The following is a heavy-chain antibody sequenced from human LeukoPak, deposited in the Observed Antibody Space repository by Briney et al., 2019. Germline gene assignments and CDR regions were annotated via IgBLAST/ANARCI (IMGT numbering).Heavy chain of an antibody. Sequence: SETLSLTCAVYGGSFSGYYWSWIRQPPGKGLEWIGEINHSGSTNYNPSLKSRVTISVDTSKNQFSLKLSSVTAADTAVYYCARTPPYRSSTSCYFYYGMDVWGQGTTVTVSS. CDR1: GGSFSGYY. J-gene: IGHJ6*02. D-gene: IGHD2-2*01. V-gene: IGHV4-34*01. CDR3: ARTPPYRSSTSCYFYYGMDV. CDR2: INHSGST.